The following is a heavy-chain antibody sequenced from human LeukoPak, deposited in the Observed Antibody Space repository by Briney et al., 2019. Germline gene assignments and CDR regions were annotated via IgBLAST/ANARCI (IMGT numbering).Heavy chain of an antibody. J-gene: IGHJ4*02. V-gene: IGHV4-59*01. CDR3: ARLRNYYGSGSCLDY. CDR1: GGSISSYY. D-gene: IGHD3-10*01. Sequence: SETLSLTCTVSGGSISSYYWSWIRQPPGKGLEWIGYIYYSGSTNYNPSLKSRVTISVDTSKNQFSLKLSSVTAADTAVYYCARLRNYYGSGSCLDYWGQGTVVTVSS. CDR2: IYYSGST.